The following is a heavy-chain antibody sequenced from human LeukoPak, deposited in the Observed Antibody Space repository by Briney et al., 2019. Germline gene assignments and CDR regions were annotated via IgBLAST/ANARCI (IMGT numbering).Heavy chain of an antibody. V-gene: IGHV3-48*01. D-gene: IGHD4-23*01. J-gene: IGHJ4*02. CDR3: ARGDYGGNPFIDY. CDR2: ISSSSSTI. CDR1: GFTFSSYS. Sequence: PGRSLRLSCAASGFTFSSYSMNWVRQAPGKGLEWVSYISSSSSTIYYADSVKGRFTISRDNAKNSLYLQMISLRAEDTAVYYCARGDYGGNPFIDYWGQGTLVTVSS.